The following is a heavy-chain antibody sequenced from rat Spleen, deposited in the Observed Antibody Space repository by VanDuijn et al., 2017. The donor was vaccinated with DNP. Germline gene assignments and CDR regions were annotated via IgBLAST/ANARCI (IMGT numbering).Heavy chain of an antibody. V-gene: IGHV5S13*01. CDR2: ITTGGEIT. CDR1: GLTFSDYS. Sequence: EVQLVESGGGLVQPGRSLKLSCVASGLTFSDYSMTWVRQVPGKGLEWIASITTGGEITYYPDSVKGRFTISRDHATNTLYLRLNSLRSEDTAIYYCASGFGWFAYWGQGTLVTVSS. D-gene: IGHD4-1*01. J-gene: IGHJ3*01. CDR3: ASGFGWFAY.